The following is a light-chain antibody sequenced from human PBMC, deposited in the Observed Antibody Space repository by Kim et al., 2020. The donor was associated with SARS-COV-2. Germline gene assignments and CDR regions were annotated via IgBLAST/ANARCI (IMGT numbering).Light chain of an antibody. CDR3: QVWDTSSYHVV. J-gene: IGLJ2*01. CDR1: SIGSKS. Sequence: SYELTQPPSVSVAPGKTASIPCGGNSIGSKSVHWYQQKPGQAPVLVIYYDSDQPSGIPERFSGSNSGNTATLTISRVEAGDEADYYCQVWDTSSYHVVFGGGTQLTVL. V-gene: IGLV3-21*01. CDR2: YDS.